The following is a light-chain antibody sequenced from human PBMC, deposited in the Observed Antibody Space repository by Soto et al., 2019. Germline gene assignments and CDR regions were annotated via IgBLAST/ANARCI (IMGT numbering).Light chain of an antibody. J-gene: IGLJ2*01. CDR1: SSDIGGYNY. V-gene: IGLV2-8*01. CDR2: ELS. CDR3: SSYAGSNNFVV. Sequence: QSALTQPPSASGSPGQSVTISCTGTSSDIGGYNYVSWYQQHPGKAPKLMIYELSKRPSGVPDRFSGSKSGNTASLTVSGLQAEDEADYYCSSYAGSNNFVVFGGGTKVT.